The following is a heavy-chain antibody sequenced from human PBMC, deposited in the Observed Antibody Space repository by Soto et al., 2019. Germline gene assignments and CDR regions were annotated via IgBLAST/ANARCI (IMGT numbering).Heavy chain of an antibody. CDR2: ISSKWGST. CDR1: GFTVSSYA. J-gene: IGHJ4*02. D-gene: IGHD6-13*01. V-gene: IGHV3-64D*06. Sequence: PGRSERLSCSASGFTVSSYAMHWVSQAPGKGLEYVSAISSKWGSTYYAGSVKGRFTISRDNSTNTLNLQMCSLKAEDTAVYYCVKCKSWYRKPYFDYCGQGTVVTVSS. CDR3: VKCKSWYRKPYFDY.